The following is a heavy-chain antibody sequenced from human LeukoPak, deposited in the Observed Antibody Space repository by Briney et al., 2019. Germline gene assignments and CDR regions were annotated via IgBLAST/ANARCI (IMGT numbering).Heavy chain of an antibody. Sequence: GGSLRLSCAVSGFTFSGFWMSWSRQAPGKGLEWVASINSDGSEGYYADVVKGRFTISRDNAKNSLYLQINSLRAEDTAVYYCASRGYDFSSDLYYFDYWGQGTLVTVSS. D-gene: IGHD3-3*01. CDR2: INSDGSEG. J-gene: IGHJ4*02. CDR3: ASRGYDFSSDLYYFDY. CDR1: GFTFSGFW. V-gene: IGHV3-7*03.